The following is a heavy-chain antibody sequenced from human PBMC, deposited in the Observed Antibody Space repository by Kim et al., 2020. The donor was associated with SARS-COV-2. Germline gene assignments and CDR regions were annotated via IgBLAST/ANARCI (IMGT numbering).Heavy chain of an antibody. CDR1: GFTFNTYA. CDR2: ITYDGGNK. CDR3: ARDLVVVAATPLDY. Sequence: GGSLRLSCAASGFTFNTYAMNWVRQAPGKGLEWVAVITYDGGNKYYADSVKGRFTISRDNSKNTLYLQMNSLRAEDTAVYYCARDLVVVAATPLDYWGQGTLVTVSS. D-gene: IGHD2-15*01. J-gene: IGHJ4*02. V-gene: IGHV3-30-3*01.